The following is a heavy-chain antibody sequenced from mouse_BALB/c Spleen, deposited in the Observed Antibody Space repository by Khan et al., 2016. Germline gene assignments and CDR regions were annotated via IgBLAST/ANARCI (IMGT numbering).Heavy chain of an antibody. J-gene: IGHJ4*01. Sequence: EVELVESGGGLVKPGGSLKLSCAASGFTFSSYAMSWVRQTPEKRLEWVATISSGGSYTYYPASVKGRFTISRDNAKNTLYLQMRSLRSEDTAMYYCVHYSGSSGAMDYWGQGTSVTVSS. CDR3: VHYSGSSGAMDY. V-gene: IGHV5-9-3*01. D-gene: IGHD1-1*01. CDR2: ISSGGSYT. CDR1: GFTFSSYA.